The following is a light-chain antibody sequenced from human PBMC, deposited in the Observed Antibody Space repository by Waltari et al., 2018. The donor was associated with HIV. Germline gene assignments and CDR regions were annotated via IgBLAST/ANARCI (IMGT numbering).Light chain of an antibody. V-gene: IGKV1-27*01. CDR2: CAS. CDR1: QDIRHY. CDR3: QKYNSVVS. J-gene: IGKJ4*01. Sequence: DFQMTQSPSSLSASVGERVTITCRASQDIRHYVAWYQQKSWRVPTLRIHCASTVQSGFPSRFSVTGSGTEFTLTISSLQPDDVATYYCQKYNSVVSFGGGTKVEL.